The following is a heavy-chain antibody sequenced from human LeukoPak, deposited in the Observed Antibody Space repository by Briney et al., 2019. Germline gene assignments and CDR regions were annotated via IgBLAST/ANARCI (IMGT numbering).Heavy chain of an antibody. CDR2: IYTSGST. V-gene: IGHV4-61*02. CDR3: ASLRPPNWFDP. CDR1: GGSISSGSYY. Sequence: SETLSLTCTVSGGSISSGSYYWSWIRQPAGKGLEWIGRIYTSGSTNYNPSLKSRVTISVDTSKNQFSLKLSSVTAADTAVYYCASLRPPNWFDPWGQGTLVTVSS. J-gene: IGHJ5*02.